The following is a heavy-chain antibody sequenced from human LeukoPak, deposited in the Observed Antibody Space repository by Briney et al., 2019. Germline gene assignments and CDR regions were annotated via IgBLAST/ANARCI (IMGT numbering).Heavy chain of an antibody. CDR3: ARDSPLGSY. D-gene: IGHD3-10*01. CDR2: IRRDGSEK. CDR1: GFTFSDYW. J-gene: IGHJ4*02. V-gene: IGHV3-7*01. Sequence: GGSLRLSCTASGFTFSDYWMSWIRQAPGKGPEWVANIRRDGSEKNSVGSVRGRFTISRDNAKNTLYLQMSSLRVEDTAVYYCARDSPLGSYWGQGTLVTVAS.